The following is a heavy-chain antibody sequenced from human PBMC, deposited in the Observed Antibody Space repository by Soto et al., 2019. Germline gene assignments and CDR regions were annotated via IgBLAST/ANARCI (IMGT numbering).Heavy chain of an antibody. CDR2: IYYTGST. D-gene: IGHD3-22*01. J-gene: IGHJ6*02. CDR3: AGSGYYHNSGMDV. CDR1: GGSISSYY. Sequence: SETLSLTCTVSGGSISSYYWSWIRQPLGKGLEWIGYIYYTGSTNYNPSLKSRVTISVDTSKNQFSLKLSSVTAADTAVYYCAGSGYYHNSGMDVWGQGTTVTVS. V-gene: IGHV4-59*12.